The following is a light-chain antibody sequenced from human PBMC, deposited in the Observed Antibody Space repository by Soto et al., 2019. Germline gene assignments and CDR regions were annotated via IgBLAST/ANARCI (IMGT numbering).Light chain of an antibody. CDR3: SSYTSSSTPVV. CDR1: SSDVGGYNY. CDR2: EVS. Sequence: QSALTQPASVSGSPGQSITISCTGTSSDVGGYNYVSWYQQHPGKGPKLMIYEVSNRPSGVSNRFSGSKSGNTASLTISGLKAEDEADYYCSSYTSSSTPVVFGGGTKLTV. V-gene: IGLV2-14*01. J-gene: IGLJ2*01.